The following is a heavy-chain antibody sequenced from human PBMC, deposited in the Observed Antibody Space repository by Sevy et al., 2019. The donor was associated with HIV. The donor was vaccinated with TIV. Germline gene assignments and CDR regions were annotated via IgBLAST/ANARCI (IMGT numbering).Heavy chain of an antibody. CDR3: AREGAVAGTRGYGMDV. V-gene: IGHV3-13*01. J-gene: IGHJ6*02. Sequence: GGSLRLSCAASGFTFSSYDMHWVRQATGKGLEWVSAIGTAGDTYYPGSVKGRFTISRENAKNSLYLQMNSLRAGDTAVYYGAREGAVAGTRGYGMDVWGQGTTVTVSS. CDR2: IGTAGDT. CDR1: GFTFSSYD. D-gene: IGHD6-19*01.